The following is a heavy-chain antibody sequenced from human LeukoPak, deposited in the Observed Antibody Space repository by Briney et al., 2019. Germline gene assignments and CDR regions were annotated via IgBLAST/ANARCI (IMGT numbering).Heavy chain of an antibody. CDR3: ARNSRYSGYSYYYYYMDV. CDR2: IYYSGST. CDR1: GGSISSHY. Sequence: PSETLSLTCTVSGGSISSHYWSWIRQPPGKGLEWIGYIYYSGSTNYNPSLKSRVTISVDTSKSQFSLKLSSVTAADTAVYYCARNSRYSGYSYYYYYMDVWGKGTTVTVSS. V-gene: IGHV4-59*11. J-gene: IGHJ6*03. D-gene: IGHD5-12*01.